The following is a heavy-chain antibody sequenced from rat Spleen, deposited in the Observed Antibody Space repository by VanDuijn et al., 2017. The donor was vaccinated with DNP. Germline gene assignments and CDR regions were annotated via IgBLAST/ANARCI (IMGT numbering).Heavy chain of an antibody. Sequence: EVKLVESGGGLVQPGRSLKLSCVASGFIFSNYWMTWIRQAPGKGLEWIGEINKDSSTIIYIPSLRDKLTISRDNAQNTLYLQMTKLGPEDTAIYYCVREQLGVRDWGQGVMVTVSS. CDR3: VREQLGVRD. J-gene: IGHJ2*01. CDR2: INKDSSTI. V-gene: IGHV4-2*01. D-gene: IGHD4-3*01. CDR1: GFIFSNYW.